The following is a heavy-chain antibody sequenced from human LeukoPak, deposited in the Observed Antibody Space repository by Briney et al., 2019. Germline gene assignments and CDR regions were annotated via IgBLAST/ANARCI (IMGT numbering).Heavy chain of an antibody. CDR2: ISSSGSTI. V-gene: IGHV3-11*04. CDR1: GFTFSDYY. Sequence: GGSLRLSCAASGFTFSDYYMSWIRQAPGKGLEWVSYISSSGSTIYYADSVKGRFAISRDNAKNSLYLQMNRLRAEDTAVYYCARDHVVVVPAAMSDVWGKGTTVTVSS. CDR3: ARDHVVVVPAAMSDV. D-gene: IGHD2-2*01. J-gene: IGHJ6*04.